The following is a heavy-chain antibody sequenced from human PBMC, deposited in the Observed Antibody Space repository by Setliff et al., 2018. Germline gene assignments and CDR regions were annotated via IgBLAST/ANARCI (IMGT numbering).Heavy chain of an antibody. CDR2: TIPMFGST. CDR3: AREGVDTRSSTDYRYYMDV. J-gene: IGHJ6*03. CDR1: GDTFSSYG. Sequence: SVKVSCKASGDTFSSYGISWVRQAPGQGLEWMGGTIPMFGSTNYAQKFQDRVTIITDESTSTAYMELSSLRTEDTAVYYCAREGVDTRSSTDYRYYMDVWGKGTTVTVSS. D-gene: IGHD5-18*01. V-gene: IGHV1-69*05.